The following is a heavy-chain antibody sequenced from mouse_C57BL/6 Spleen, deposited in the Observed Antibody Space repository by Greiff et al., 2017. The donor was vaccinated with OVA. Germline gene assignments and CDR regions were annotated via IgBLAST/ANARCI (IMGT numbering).Heavy chain of an antibody. CDR3: ARSRDYDLDY. CDR2: IYPGDGDT. J-gene: IGHJ2*01. CDR1: GYAFSSYW. D-gene: IGHD2-4*01. Sequence: QVQLQPSGAELVKPGASVTISCKASGYAFSSYWMNWVKQRPGKGLEWIGQIYPGDGDTNYNGKFKGKATLTADKSTSTAYMQLSSLTSEDSAVYFCARSRDYDLDYWGQGTTLTVSS. V-gene: IGHV1-80*01.